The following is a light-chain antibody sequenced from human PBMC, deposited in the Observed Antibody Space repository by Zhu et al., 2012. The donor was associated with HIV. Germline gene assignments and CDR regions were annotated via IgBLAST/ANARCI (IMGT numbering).Light chain of an antibody. V-gene: IGKV3-20*01. CDR3: HQYLSSPET. Sequence: EIVLTQSPGTLSLSPGERATLSCRASQSVTNDYLAWYQQKPGQAPRLLIYGASSRATGIPDRFSGGGSGTDFILTISRVEPEDFAVYYCHQYLSSPETFGQGTKVEIK. CDR2: GAS. J-gene: IGKJ1*01. CDR1: QSVTNDY.